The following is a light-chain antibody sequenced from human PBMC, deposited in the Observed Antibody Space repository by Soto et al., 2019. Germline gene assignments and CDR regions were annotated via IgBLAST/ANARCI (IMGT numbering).Light chain of an antibody. CDR1: QSVSSY. J-gene: IGKJ2*01. CDR2: DAS. CDR3: QQRSNWPLYT. Sequence: EIVLTQSPATLSLSPGERATLSCRASQSVSSYLAWYQQKPGQAPRLLIYDASNRATGIPARFSGSGSGTDFTLTISSLEPEDFAVYYCQQRSNWPLYTFGRGTKLELK. V-gene: IGKV3-11*01.